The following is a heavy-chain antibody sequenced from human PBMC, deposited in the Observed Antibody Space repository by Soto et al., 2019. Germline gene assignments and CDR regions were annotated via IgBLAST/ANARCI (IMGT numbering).Heavy chain of an antibody. CDR2: IYYSGST. CDR3: ARGTTVTTYGVAYYYGMDV. D-gene: IGHD4-17*01. Sequence: SETLSLTCTVSGGSISSYYWSWIRQPPGKGLEWIGYIYYSGSTNYNPSLKSRVTISVDTSKNQFSLKLSSVTAADTAVYYCARGTTVTTYGVAYYYGMDVWGQGTTVTVSS. V-gene: IGHV4-59*01. CDR1: GGSISSYY. J-gene: IGHJ6*02.